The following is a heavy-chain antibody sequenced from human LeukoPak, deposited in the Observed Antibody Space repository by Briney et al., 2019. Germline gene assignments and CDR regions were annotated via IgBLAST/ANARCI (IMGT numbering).Heavy chain of an antibody. D-gene: IGHD3-3*01. CDR2: ININSGGI. V-gene: IGHV1-2*06. CDR3: ARDRDGGVGTMDY. J-gene: IGHJ4*02. Sequence: ASVKVSCKTSGYTFIDYWIHWVRQAPGQGLEWMGRININSGGINYAQKFQGRVTMTRATSISTACMELSRLRFYDTAVYYCARDRDGGVGTMDYWGQGTLVPVSS. CDR1: GYTFIDYW.